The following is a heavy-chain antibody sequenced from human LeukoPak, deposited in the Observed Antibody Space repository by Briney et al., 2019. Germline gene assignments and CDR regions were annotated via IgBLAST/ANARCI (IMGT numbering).Heavy chain of an antibody. CDR3: TRVRRGSYFAFES. V-gene: IGHV3-11*05. D-gene: IGHD3-16*01. J-gene: IGHJ4*02. CDR2: VMSGRGST. CDR1: GFSVSDYS. Sequence: PGGSLRLSCAASGFSVSDYSISWIRQSPGKGTEWISYVMSGRGSTNYADSVKGRFTISRDNAKNSVALQLDGLRADDTAVYFCTRVRRGSYFAFESWGQGSLVTVSS.